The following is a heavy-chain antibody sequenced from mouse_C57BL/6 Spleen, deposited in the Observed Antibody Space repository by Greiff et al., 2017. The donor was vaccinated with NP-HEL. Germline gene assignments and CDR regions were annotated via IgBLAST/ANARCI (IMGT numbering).Heavy chain of an antibody. CDR1: GFTFSDYG. CDR3: ARPYGSSYWYFDV. D-gene: IGHD1-1*01. CDR2: ISNLVYSI. V-gene: IGHV5-15*01. Sequence: DVMLVESGGGLVQPGGSLKLSCAASGFTFSDYGMAWVRQAPRKGPEWVAFISNLVYSIYYADTVTGRFTISRENAKNTLYLEMSSMRSEDTAMYYCARPYGSSYWYFDVWGTGTTVTVSA. J-gene: IGHJ1*03.